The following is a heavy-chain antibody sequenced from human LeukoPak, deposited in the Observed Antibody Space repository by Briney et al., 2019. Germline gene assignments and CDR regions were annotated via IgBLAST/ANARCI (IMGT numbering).Heavy chain of an antibody. D-gene: IGHD1-20*01. CDR2: INPNSGGT. V-gene: IGHV1-2*02. Sequence: ASVKVSCKASGYTFTGYYMHWVRQAPGQGLEWMGWINPNSGGTNSAQKFQGRVTMTRDTSISTAYMELSRLRSDDTAVYYCAREASSNWNVDAFDIWGQGTMVTVSS. CDR1: GYTFTGYY. CDR3: AREASSNWNVDAFDI. J-gene: IGHJ3*02.